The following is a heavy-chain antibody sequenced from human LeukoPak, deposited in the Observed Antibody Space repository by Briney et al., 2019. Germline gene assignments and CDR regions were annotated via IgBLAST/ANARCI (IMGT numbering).Heavy chain of an antibody. CDR3: ARVAFSSGYYPFDD. D-gene: IGHD3-22*01. CDR2: IYNSGST. Sequence: SETLSLTCTVSGGSISSYYRSWIRQPPGKGLEWIGYIYNSGSTNYNPSPKRRVTISVDTSRNQFSLRLTSVTAADTAVYYCARVAFSSGYYPFDDWGQGALVTVSS. J-gene: IGHJ4*02. V-gene: IGHV4-59*01. CDR1: GGSISSYY.